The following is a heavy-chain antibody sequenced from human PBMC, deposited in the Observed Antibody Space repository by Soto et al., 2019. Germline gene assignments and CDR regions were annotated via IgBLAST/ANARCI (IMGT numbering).Heavy chain of an antibody. V-gene: IGHV4-59*08. D-gene: IGHD3-9*01. Sequence: SETLSLTCTVSGGSISSYYWSWIRQPPGKGLEWIGYIYYSGSTNYNPSLKSRVTISVDTSKNQFSLKLNSVTAADSAVYFCARLEGLATISYFFDFWGPGALVTVSS. J-gene: IGHJ4*02. CDR1: GGSISSYY. CDR3: ARLEGLATISYFFDF. CDR2: IYYSGST.